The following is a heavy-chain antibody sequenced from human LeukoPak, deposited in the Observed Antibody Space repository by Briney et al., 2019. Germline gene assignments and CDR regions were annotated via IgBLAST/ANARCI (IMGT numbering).Heavy chain of an antibody. CDR2: IRYDGSNK. D-gene: IGHD3-22*01. CDR1: RFTFSTYG. J-gene: IGHJ4*02. V-gene: IGHV3-30*02. Sequence: GGSLRLSCAASRFTFSTYGMHWVRQAPGKGLEWVAFIRYDGSNKHYADSVKGRFTISRDNSKNTLYLQMNSLRAEDTAVYYCARVYYDSSGYPLGYWGQGTLVTVSS. CDR3: ARVYYDSSGYPLGY.